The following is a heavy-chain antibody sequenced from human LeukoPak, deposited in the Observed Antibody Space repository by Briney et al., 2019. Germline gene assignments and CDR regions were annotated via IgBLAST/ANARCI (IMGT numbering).Heavy chain of an antibody. J-gene: IGHJ4*02. D-gene: IGHD1-14*01. CDR1: GFTFTIYT. Sequence: GGSLRLSCAASGFTFTIYTMNWVRQAPGRGLEWVSSISSTGNNIYYADSVKGRFTISRDNAKVSLYLEMNSLRAEDTAVYYCARGPRRGDYWGQGTLVTVSS. V-gene: IGHV3-21*01. CDR3: ARGPRRGDY. CDR2: ISSTGNNI.